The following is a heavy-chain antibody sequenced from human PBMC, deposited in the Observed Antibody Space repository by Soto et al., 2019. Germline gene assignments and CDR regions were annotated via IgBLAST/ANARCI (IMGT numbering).Heavy chain of an antibody. CDR3: AKFYCSGGSCYAWDAFDI. D-gene: IGHD2-15*01. CDR2: ISGSGGST. Sequence: TGGSLRLSCAASGFTFSNYAMSWVRQAPGKGLEWVSAISGSGGSTYYADSVKGRFTISRDNSKSTLYLQMNSLRAEDTAVFYCAKFYCSGGSCYAWDAFDIWGQGTMVTV. V-gene: IGHV3-23*01. CDR1: GFTFSNYA. J-gene: IGHJ3*02.